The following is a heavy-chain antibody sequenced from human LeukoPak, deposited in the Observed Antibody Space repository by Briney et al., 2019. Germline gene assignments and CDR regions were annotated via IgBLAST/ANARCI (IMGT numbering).Heavy chain of an antibody. J-gene: IGHJ5*02. V-gene: IGHV1-18*04. CDR2: ISAYNGNT. Sequence: GASVKVSSKASGYTFTSYGISWVRQAPGQGLEWMGWISAYNGNTNYAQKLQGRVTMTTDTSTSTAYMELRSLRSDDTAAYYCARADYKAWFDPWGQGTLVTVSS. CDR1: GYTFTSYG. CDR3: ARADYKAWFDP. D-gene: IGHD4/OR15-4a*01.